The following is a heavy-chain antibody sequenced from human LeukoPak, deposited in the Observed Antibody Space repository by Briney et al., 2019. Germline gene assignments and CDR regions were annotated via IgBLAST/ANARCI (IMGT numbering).Heavy chain of an antibody. CDR1: GFTFSSCS. J-gene: IGHJ4*02. Sequence: GGSLRLSCAASGFTFSSCSMNWVRQAPGKGLEWVSYISSSSSTIYYADSVKGRFTIFRDNAKNSLYLQMNSLRAEDTAVYYCARDHGYYDILTGFDYWGQGTLVTVSS. D-gene: IGHD3-9*01. V-gene: IGHV3-48*04. CDR2: ISSSSSTI. CDR3: ARDHGYYDILTGFDY.